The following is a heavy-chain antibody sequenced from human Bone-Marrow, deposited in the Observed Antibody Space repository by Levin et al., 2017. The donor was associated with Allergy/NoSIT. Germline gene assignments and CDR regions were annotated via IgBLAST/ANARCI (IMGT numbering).Heavy chain of an antibody. CDR1: GFTFSDYY. J-gene: IGHJ3*01. CDR2: ITNSGDTK. Sequence: GESLKISCAASGFTFSDYYISWIRQAPGKGLEWLSYITNSGDTKYYAGSVKGRFTTSRDNAKNSLYLQMDSLRAEDTALYYCAREAVAAGGDALDLWGQGTMVTVSS. CDR3: AREAVAAGGDALDL. D-gene: IGHD6-25*01. V-gene: IGHV3-11*04.